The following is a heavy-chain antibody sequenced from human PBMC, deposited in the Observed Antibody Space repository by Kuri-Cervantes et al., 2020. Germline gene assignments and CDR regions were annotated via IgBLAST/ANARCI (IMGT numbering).Heavy chain of an antibody. CDR2: IYTTGST. J-gene: IGHJ5*02. Sequence: SETLSLTCTVSGGSINSDTYYWNWIRQPAGKELEWIGRIYTTGSTNYNPSLKSRVTISVDTSKNQFSLKLSSVTAADTAVYYCARVFDWPTKFDPWGQGNLVTVSS. D-gene: IGHD3-9*01. CDR1: GGSINSDTYY. CDR3: ARVFDWPTKFDP. V-gene: IGHV4-61*02.